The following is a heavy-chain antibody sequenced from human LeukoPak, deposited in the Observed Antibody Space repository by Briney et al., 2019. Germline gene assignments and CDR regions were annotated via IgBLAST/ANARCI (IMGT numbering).Heavy chain of an antibody. V-gene: IGHV1-2*02. Sequence: EASVKVSCKTSGYTFTDNYIHWVRQAPGLGLECMGWMHPNTGDTVYVQKFQGRVSFTRDTSISTAYMELHRLGSDDTAVYFCVRDLTNPASGDYWGQGTLVTVSS. D-gene: IGHD1-14*01. J-gene: IGHJ4*02. CDR1: GYTFTDNY. CDR3: VRDLTNPASGDY. CDR2: MHPNTGDT.